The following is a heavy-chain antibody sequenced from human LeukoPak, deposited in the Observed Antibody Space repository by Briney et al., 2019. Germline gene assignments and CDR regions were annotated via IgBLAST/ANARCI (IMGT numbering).Heavy chain of an antibody. CDR1: GYTFTGYY. Sequence: GASVKVSCKASGYTFTGYYVHWVRQAPGQGLKWMGRLNPNSGDTNCAQNFQGRVTMTRDTSISTAYMELNRLKSDDTAVYFCATVRGYCSSTSSYDFDYWGQGTLVTVSS. J-gene: IGHJ4*02. CDR3: ATVRGYCSSTSSYDFDY. CDR2: LNPNSGDT. V-gene: IGHV1-2*06. D-gene: IGHD2-2*01.